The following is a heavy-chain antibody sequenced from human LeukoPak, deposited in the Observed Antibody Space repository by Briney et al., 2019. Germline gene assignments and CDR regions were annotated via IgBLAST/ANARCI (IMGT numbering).Heavy chain of an antibody. V-gene: IGHV1-46*01. D-gene: IGHD3-3*01. CDR1: GYTFTSYY. CDR3: ARHRMHYDFWSGYLQIYYYYMDV. Sequence: GASVKVSCKASGYTFTSYYMHWVRQAPGQGLEWMGIINPSGGSTSYAQKFQGRVTMTRDMSTSTVYMELSSLRSEETAVYYCARHRMHYDFWSGYLQIYYYYMDVWGKGTTVTVSS. J-gene: IGHJ6*03. CDR2: INPSGGST.